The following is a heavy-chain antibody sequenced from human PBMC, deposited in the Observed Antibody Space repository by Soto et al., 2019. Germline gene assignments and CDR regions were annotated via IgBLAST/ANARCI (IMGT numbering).Heavy chain of an antibody. CDR1: GFTFSTYA. CDR3: AKDRNYPRDQFHY. CDR2: ISANGQGI. J-gene: IGHJ4*02. V-gene: IGHV3-23*01. D-gene: IGHD1-7*01. Sequence: QPVGSLRLSCAASGFTFSTYALSWVRQAPGKGLEWVSAISANGQGIYYADSVRGRFTISRDNSKNTIFLHMDSLRAEDTAAYYCAKDRNYPRDQFHYWGQGTLVTVSS.